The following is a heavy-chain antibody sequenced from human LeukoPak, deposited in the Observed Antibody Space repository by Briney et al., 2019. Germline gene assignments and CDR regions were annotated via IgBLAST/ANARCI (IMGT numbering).Heavy chain of an antibody. V-gene: IGHV4-39*01. Sequence: SETLSLTCIVSGGSMSSTDHFWGWIRQPPGKGLEWIGSYYYTETIFYSPSLESRGTISIDTSKNQFSLKIRSVTAADTAVYYCARQGVVPNKAGWYFDLWGRGALVTVSS. CDR3: ARQGVVPNKAGWYFDL. D-gene: IGHD3-10*01. J-gene: IGHJ2*01. CDR2: YYYTETI. CDR1: GGSMSSTDHF.